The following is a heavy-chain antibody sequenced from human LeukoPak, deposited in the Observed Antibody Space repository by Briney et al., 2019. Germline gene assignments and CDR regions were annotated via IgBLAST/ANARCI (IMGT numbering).Heavy chain of an antibody. CDR1: GGFISSYY. D-gene: IGHD3-22*01. CDR3: ARAHGVVDPFSPFDI. V-gene: IGHV4-59*01. Sequence: SETLSLTCNVSGGFISSYYWNWIRQPPGKGLEWIGYIYYSGRTNYNPSLKSRVNISVVTSKNQFSLKLSSVTAADTAVYYCARAHGVVDPFSPFDIWGQGTKVTVSS. J-gene: IGHJ3*02. CDR2: IYYSGRT.